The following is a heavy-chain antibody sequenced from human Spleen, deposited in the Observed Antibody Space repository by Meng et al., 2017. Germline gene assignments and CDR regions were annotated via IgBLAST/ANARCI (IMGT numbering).Heavy chain of an antibody. CDR1: GFTFSSYW. J-gene: IGHJ4*02. Sequence: GESLKISCAASGFTFSSYWMHWVRQAPGKGLVWVSHTNSDESTTRYADFVKGRFTISRDNDRNTLYLQMNSLRDEDTAVYLCVRDGPYSRSYDFDYWGQGALVTVSS. CDR3: VRDGPYSRSYDFDY. V-gene: IGHV3-74*01. D-gene: IGHD1-26*01. CDR2: TNSDESTT.